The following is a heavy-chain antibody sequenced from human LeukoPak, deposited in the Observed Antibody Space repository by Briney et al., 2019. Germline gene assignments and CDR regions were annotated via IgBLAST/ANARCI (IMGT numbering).Heavy chain of an antibody. CDR1: GGSFSGYY. V-gene: IGHV4-34*01. Sequence: SETLSLTCAVYGGSFSGYYWSWIRQPPGKGLEWIGEINHSGSTNYNPSLKSRVTISVDTSKNQFSLKLSSVTVADTAVYYCARGFPSTYSSGWYFGDWFDPWGQGTLVTVSS. CDR2: INHSGST. CDR3: ARGFPSTYSSGWYFGDWFDP. D-gene: IGHD6-19*01. J-gene: IGHJ5*02.